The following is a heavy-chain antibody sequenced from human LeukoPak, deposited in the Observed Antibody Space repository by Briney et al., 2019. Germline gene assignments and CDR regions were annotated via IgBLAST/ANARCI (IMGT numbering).Heavy chain of an antibody. CDR1: GGTFSSYA. V-gene: IGHV1-69*13. CDR2: IIPIFGTA. J-gene: IGHJ6*04. Sequence: SVKVSCKASGGTFSSYAISRVRQAPGQGLEWMGGIIPIFGTANYAQKFQGRVTITADESTSTAYMELSSLRSEDTAVYYCARGPKKGYCSSTSCYSNYYYYGMDVWGKGTTVTVSS. D-gene: IGHD2-2*02. CDR3: ARGPKKGYCSSTSCYSNYYYYGMDV.